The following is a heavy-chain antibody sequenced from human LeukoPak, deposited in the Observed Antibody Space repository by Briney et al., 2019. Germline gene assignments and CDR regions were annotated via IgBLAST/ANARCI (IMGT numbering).Heavy chain of an antibody. CDR3: AREFEAYYYGSGSSNYYYYGMDV. D-gene: IGHD3-10*01. CDR1: GFTFSSYA. V-gene: IGHV3-30-3*01. CDR2: ISYDGSNK. Sequence: GGSLRLSRAASGFTFSSYAMHWVRQAPGKGLEWVAVISYDGSNKYYADSVKGRFTISRDNSKNTLYLQMNSLRAEDTAVYYCAREFEAYYYGSGSSNYYYYGMDVWGQGTTVTVSS. J-gene: IGHJ6*02.